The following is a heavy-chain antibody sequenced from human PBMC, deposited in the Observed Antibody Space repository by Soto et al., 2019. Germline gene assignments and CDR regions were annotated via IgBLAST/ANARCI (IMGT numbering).Heavy chain of an antibody. J-gene: IGHJ4*02. Sequence: QVQLVQSGAEVKKPGASVKVSCKASGYTFTSYDINWVRQATGQGLEWMGWMNPNSGNTGYAQKYQGRVTMTRNTSISTAYMELRSLRSEDTAVYYCATVDTAMIRAFDYWGQGTLVTVSS. CDR2: MNPNSGNT. CDR1: GYTFTSYD. D-gene: IGHD5-18*01. CDR3: ATVDTAMIRAFDY. V-gene: IGHV1-8*01.